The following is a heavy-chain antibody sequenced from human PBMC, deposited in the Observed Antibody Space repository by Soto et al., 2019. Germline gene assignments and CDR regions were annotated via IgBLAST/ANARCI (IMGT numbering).Heavy chain of an antibody. CDR3: AREQRGYSYGYPYYYGMEV. V-gene: IGHV1-3*01. Sequence: ASVKVSCKASGYTFTSYAMHWVRQAPGQRLEWMGWINAGNGNTKYSQKFQGRVTITRDTSASTAYMELSSLRSEDTAVYYCAREQRGYSYGYPYYYGMEVWGQGTTVTVSS. CDR2: INAGNGNT. CDR1: GYTFTSYA. D-gene: IGHD5-18*01. J-gene: IGHJ6*02.